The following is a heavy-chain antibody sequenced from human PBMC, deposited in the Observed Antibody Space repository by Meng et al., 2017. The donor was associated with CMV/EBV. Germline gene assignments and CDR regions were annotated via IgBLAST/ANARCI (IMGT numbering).Heavy chain of an antibody. CDR2: ISYDGSNK. J-gene: IGHJ2*01. CDR3: ARDVVPAAIPRWYFDL. V-gene: IGHV3-30*04. D-gene: IGHD2-2*02. CDR1: GFTFSSYA. Sequence: GRSLRLSCAASGFTFSSYAMNWVRQAPGKGLEWVAVISYDGSNKYYADSVKGRFTISRDNSKNTLYLQMNSLRAEDTAVYYCARDVVPAAIPRWYFDLWGRGTLVTVSS.